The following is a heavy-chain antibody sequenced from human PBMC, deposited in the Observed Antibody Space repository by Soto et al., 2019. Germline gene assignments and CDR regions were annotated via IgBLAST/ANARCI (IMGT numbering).Heavy chain of an antibody. Sequence: SQTLSLTCDISGDSVSSKNAAWNWIRQSPSRGLEWLGRTYYRSKWHSGYAVSVRSRVSISPDTSKNRFPLQLNSVTPDDTAVYYCARSGPGGYIDHWGRGTLVTVSS. CDR3: ARSGPGGYIDH. V-gene: IGHV6-1*01. D-gene: IGHD2-15*01. CDR1: GDSVSSKNAA. CDR2: TYYRSKWHS. J-gene: IGHJ4*02.